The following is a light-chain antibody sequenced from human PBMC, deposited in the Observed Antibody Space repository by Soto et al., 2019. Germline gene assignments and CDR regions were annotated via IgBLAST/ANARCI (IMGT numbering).Light chain of an antibody. J-gene: IGLJ2*01. CDR1: SSDVGTYKH. V-gene: IGLV2-14*03. CDR3: SSYTKTDTVV. CDR2: NVD. Sequence: QSALTQVVSVSGSPGQSITITCTGTSSDVGTYKHVSWYQQHPGKAPKLMIYNVDYRPSGVSNRFSGSKSGNTASLSISGLQAEDEASYYCSSYTKTDTVVFGGGTKVTVL.